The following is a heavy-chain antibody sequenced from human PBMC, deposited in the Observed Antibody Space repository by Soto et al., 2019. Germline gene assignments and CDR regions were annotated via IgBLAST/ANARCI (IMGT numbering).Heavy chain of an antibody. Sequence: ESLKISCKGSGYSFTSYWIGWVRQMPGKGLEWMGIIYPGDSDTRYSPSFQGQVTISADKSIGTAYLQWSSLKASDTAMYYCARPIVGCYGVAFWYFDYWGKGSLVTVSS. V-gene: IGHV5-51*01. CDR3: ARPIVGCYGVAFWYFDY. CDR2: IYPGDSDT. CDR1: GYSFTSYW. D-gene: IGHD1-26*01. J-gene: IGHJ4*02.